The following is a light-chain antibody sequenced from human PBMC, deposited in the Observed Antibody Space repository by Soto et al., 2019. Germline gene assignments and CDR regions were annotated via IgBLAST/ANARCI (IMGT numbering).Light chain of an antibody. J-gene: IGKJ4*01. CDR3: HQYNNWPPLT. CDR1: QSVSSN. Sequence: EIVMTQSPATLSVSPGERATLSCRASQSVSSNFAWYQQKPGQAPRLLIYGASTRATGIPARFSGSGSGTEFTLTISSLQAEDFAVYYCHQYNNWPPLTFGGGTKVEIK. V-gene: IGKV3-15*01. CDR2: GAS.